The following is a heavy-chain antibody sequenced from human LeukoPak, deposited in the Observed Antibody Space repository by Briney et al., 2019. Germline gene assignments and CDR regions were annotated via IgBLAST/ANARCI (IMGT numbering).Heavy chain of an antibody. CDR2: ISGGGGST. CDR3: AKDRTVGASYWYFDL. V-gene: IGHV3-23*01. CDR1: GFTFSSYA. D-gene: IGHD1-26*01. Sequence: QPGGSLRLSCAASGFTFSSYAMSWVRQAPGKGLEWVSSISGGGGSTYHADSVKGRFTISRDSSKNTLFLHMNTLRAEDTAIYYCAKDRTVGASYWYFDLWGRGTLVTVSS. J-gene: IGHJ2*01.